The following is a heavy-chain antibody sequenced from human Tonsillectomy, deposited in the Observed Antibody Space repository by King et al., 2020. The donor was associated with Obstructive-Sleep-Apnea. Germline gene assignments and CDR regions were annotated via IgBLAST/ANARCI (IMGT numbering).Heavy chain of an antibody. V-gene: IGHV3-30*18. CDR1: GFTFSSYG. CDR2: ISTDGSNK. Sequence: VQLVESGGGVVHPGRSLRLSCAASGFTFSSYGMHWVRQAPGKGLEWVAVISTDGSNKYYGDSVKGRFTISRDNSKNTLNLQMNSLRAEDTAVYYCAKVTSHESSGYIDYWGQGTLVTVSS. J-gene: IGHJ4*02. CDR3: AKVTSHESSGYIDY. D-gene: IGHD3-22*01.